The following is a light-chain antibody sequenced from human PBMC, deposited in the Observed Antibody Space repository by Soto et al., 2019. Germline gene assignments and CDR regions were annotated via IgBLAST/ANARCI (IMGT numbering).Light chain of an antibody. V-gene: IGLV2-11*01. CDR3: CSYAGSLVV. CDR1: SSDVGHYNY. CDR2: DVN. J-gene: IGLJ2*01. Sequence: QSALTQPRSVSGSPGQSVTISCTGTSSDVGHYNYVSWYQQHPGKAPNLMIYDVNKRPSGVPDRFSGSKSGNTASLTISGLQADDEADYYCCSYAGSLVVFGGGTKLTVL.